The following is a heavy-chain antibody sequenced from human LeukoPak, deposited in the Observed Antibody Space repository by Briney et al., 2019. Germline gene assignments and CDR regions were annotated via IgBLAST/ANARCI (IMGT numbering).Heavy chain of an antibody. CDR3: ARDPFAGINFDWSKFHFDY. V-gene: IGHV3-21*01. Sequence: GGSLRLSCAASGFTFSSYSMNWVRQAPGKGLEWVSSISSSSSYIYYADSVKGRFTISRDNAKNSLYLQMNSLRAEDTAVYYCARDPFAGINFDWSKFHFDYWGQGTLVTVSS. CDR1: GFTFSSYS. D-gene: IGHD3-9*01. CDR2: ISSSSSYI. J-gene: IGHJ4*02.